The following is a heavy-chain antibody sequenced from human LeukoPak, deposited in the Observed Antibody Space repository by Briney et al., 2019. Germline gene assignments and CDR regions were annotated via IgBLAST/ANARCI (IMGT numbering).Heavy chain of an antibody. J-gene: IGHJ4*02. CDR1: GFTFSSYS. D-gene: IGHD6-6*01. V-gene: IGHV3-21*01. Sequence: GWSLRLSCAASGFTFSSYSMNWVRQAPGKGLEWVSSISSSSSYIYYADSVKGRFTISRDNAKNSLYLQMNSLRAEDTAVYYCARGRGIAAPDWGQGTLVTVSS. CDR2: ISSSSSYI. CDR3: ARGRGIAAPD.